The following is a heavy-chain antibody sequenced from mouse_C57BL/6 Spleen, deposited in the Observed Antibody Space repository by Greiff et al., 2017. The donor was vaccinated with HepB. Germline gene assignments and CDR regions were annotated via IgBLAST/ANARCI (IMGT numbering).Heavy chain of an antibody. CDR3: ARQTAQATYYYAMDY. J-gene: IGHJ4*01. CDR2: ISSGGSYT. CDR1: GFTFSSYG. D-gene: IGHD3-2*02. Sequence: EVQVVESGGDLVKPGGSLKLSCAASGFTFSSYGMSWVRQTPDKRLEWVATISSGGSYTYYPDSVKGRFTISRDNAKNTLYLQMSSLKSEDTAMYYCARQTAQATYYYAMDYWGQGTSVTVSS. V-gene: IGHV5-6*01.